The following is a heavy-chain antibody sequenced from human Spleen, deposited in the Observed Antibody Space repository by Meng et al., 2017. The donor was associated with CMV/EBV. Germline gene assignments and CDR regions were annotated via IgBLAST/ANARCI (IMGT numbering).Heavy chain of an antibody. CDR3: ARDRYYGGNSGVRYFDL. CDR1: GFTFSSYG. Sequence: GESLKISCAASGFTFSSYGMHWVRQAPGKGLEWVAFIRYDGSNKYYADSVKGRFTISRDNSKNTLYLQMNSLRAEDTAVYYCARDRYYGGNSGVRYFDLWGRGTLVTVSS. D-gene: IGHD4-23*01. V-gene: IGHV3-30*02. CDR2: IRYDGSNK. J-gene: IGHJ2*01.